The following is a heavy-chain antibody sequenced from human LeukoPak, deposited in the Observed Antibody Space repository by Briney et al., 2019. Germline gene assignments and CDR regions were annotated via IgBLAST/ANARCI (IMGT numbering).Heavy chain of an antibody. D-gene: IGHD3-22*01. J-gene: IGHJ4*02. CDR3: ARDTYYYDSSGYSADY. V-gene: IGHV3-30*04. Sequence: PGGSLRLSCAASGFTFSSYAMHWVRQAPGKGLEWVAVISYGGSDKYYADSVKGRFTISRDNSKNTLYLQMNSLRAEDTAVYYCARDTYYYDSSGYSADYWGQGTLVTVSS. CDR1: GFTFSSYA. CDR2: ISYGGSDK.